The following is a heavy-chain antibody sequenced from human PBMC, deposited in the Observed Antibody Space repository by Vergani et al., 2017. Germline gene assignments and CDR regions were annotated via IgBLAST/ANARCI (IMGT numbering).Heavy chain of an antibody. CDR1: GDSVSSNSAA. V-gene: IGHV6-1*01. Sequence: QVQLQQSGPGLVKPSQTLSLTCAISGDSVSSNSAAWNWIRQSPSRGLEWLGRTYYRSKWYNDYAVSVKSRITINPDTSKNQFSLQLNSVTPEDTAVYYCTTDTAVVPAAISEGAYFDYWGQGTLVTVSS. D-gene: IGHD2-2*02. CDR3: TTDTAVVPAAISEGAYFDY. CDR2: TYYRSKWYN. J-gene: IGHJ4*02.